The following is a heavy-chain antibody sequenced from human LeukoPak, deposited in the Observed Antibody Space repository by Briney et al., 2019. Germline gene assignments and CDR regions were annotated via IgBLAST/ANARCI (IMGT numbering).Heavy chain of an antibody. CDR1: GFTFSSFA. J-gene: IGHJ4*02. V-gene: IGHV3-23*01. CDR2: ISGTGGTT. D-gene: IGHD4-17*01. Sequence: PGGSLRLSCAASGFTFSSFAIHWVRQAPGKGLEWVSTISGTGGTTYYADSVKGRFTISRDNSKNTLFLQFNSLRADDTAVYYCAKGRGTTVTAAANYWGQGTLVTVSS. CDR3: AKGRGTTVTAAANY.